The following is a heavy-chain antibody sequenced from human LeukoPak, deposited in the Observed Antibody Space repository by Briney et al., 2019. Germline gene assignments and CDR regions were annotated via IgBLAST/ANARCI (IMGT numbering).Heavy chain of an antibody. CDR3: TRSPDRDYSDTGSGRYVS. CDR1: GFIFRDYS. D-gene: IGHD2-15*01. J-gene: IGHJ5*01. Sequence: GGSLRLSCVGSGFIFRDYSMNWIRQPPGKGLEWVASLSADAGRIYYADSVRGRFTVSRDNTGNSLHLFMTNLRADDTAVHFCTRSPDRDYSDTGSGRYVSWGQGTLVTVSS. V-gene: IGHV3-21*01. CDR2: LSADAGRI.